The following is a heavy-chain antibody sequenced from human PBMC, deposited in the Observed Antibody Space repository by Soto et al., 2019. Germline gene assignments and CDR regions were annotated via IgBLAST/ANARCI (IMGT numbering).Heavy chain of an antibody. CDR1: GDSFSCSY. V-gene: IGHV4-34*01. Sequence: SEALFLTCPVYGDSFSCSYWSWIRQPPGKGVEWIGEINHSGSTNHNPSLKSRVTISVDTSNNQVSLKLSSVTAADTAVCYCARDRIYDYVWVSSRYHFDYWGQVNLVPVSS. CDR2: INHSGST. D-gene: IGHD3-16*02. CDR3: ARDRIYDYVWVSSRYHFDY. J-gene: IGHJ4*02.